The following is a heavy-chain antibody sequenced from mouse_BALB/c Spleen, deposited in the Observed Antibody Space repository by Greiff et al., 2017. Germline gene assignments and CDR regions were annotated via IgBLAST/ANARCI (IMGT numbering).Heavy chain of an antibody. CDR3: ARSFYGYGYFDY. CDR1: GYSITSDYA. V-gene: IGHV3-2*02. Sequence: DVKLQESGPGLVKPSQSLSLTCTVTGYSITSDYAWNWIRQFPGNKLEWMGYISYSGSTSYNPSLKSRISITRDTSKNQFFLQLNSVTTEDTATYYCARSFYGYGYFDYWGQGTTLTVSS. CDR2: ISYSGST. J-gene: IGHJ2*01. D-gene: IGHD2-2*01.